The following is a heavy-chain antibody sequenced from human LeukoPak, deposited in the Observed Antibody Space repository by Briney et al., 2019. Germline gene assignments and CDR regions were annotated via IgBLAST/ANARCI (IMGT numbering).Heavy chain of an antibody. Sequence: GGSLRLSCAASGFTFSSYEMNWVRQAPGKGLEWVSYISSSGSTIYYADSVKGRFTISRDNAKNSLYLQMNSLRAEDTAVYYCARERRLYYYDSSGYYSEAFDYWGQGTLVTVSS. D-gene: IGHD3-22*01. CDR2: ISSSGSTI. V-gene: IGHV3-48*03. CDR1: GFTFSSYE. J-gene: IGHJ4*02. CDR3: ARERRLYYYDSSGYYSEAFDY.